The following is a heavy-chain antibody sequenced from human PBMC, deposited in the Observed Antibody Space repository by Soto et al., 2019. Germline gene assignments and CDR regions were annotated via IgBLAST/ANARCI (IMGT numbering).Heavy chain of an antibody. J-gene: IGHJ4*02. CDR3: AANQQLIRSLDY. CDR1: GYTFTIYD. Sequence: QVQLVQSGAEVRKPGASVKVSCKASGYTFTIYDMNWVRQAPGQGLEWMGWISTYNGNTNYTQKFQGRVTLTTDTSTRTAYMELRSLRSDDTAVYYCAANQQLIRSLDYWGQGTLVTVSS. D-gene: IGHD6-13*01. V-gene: IGHV1-18*01. CDR2: ISTYNGNT.